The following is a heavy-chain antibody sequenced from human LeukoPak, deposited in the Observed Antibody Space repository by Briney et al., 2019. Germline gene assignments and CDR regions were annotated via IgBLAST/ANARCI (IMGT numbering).Heavy chain of an antibody. CDR3: ASLRERSYYARGFDY. CDR1: GGSISSSSYY. J-gene: IGHJ4*02. CDR2: MYYSGSS. V-gene: IGHV4-39*01. Sequence: SETLSLTCNVSGGSISSSSYYWGWIRQPPGKGLEGIGSMYYSGSSYYNPSLKSRVTISVDTSKNQFSLKLSSVTAADTAVYYCASLRERSYYARGFDYWGQGTLVTVSS. D-gene: IGHD1-26*01.